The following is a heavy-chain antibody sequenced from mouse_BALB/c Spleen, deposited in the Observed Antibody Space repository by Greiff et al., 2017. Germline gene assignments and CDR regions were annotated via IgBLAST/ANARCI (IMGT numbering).Heavy chain of an antibody. CDR3: ARATTVVATRYAMDY. CDR2: ISSGSSTI. V-gene: IGHV5-17*02. CDR1: GFTFSSFG. Sequence: DVKLVESGGGLVKPGGSRKLSCAASGFTFSSFGMHWVRQAPEKGLEWVAYISSGSSTIYYADTVKGRFTISRDNPKNTLFLQMTSLRSEDTAMYYCARATTVVATRYAMDYWGQGTSVTVSS. D-gene: IGHD1-1*01. J-gene: IGHJ4*01.